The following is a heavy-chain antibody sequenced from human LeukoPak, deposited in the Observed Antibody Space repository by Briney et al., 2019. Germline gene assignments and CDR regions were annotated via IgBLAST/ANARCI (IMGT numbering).Heavy chain of an antibody. CDR1: GLSISDQY. CDR2: IQSGGNI. D-gene: IGHD1-1*01. Sequence: GGSLRLSCAASGLSISDQYMSWVRQAPGKGLEWVSIIQSGGNIYYADSVKGRITVSRDNSKNTVYLQMNSLRAEDTAVYYCARDRGYAMDVWGQRTTLTVSS. J-gene: IGHJ6*02. CDR3: ARDRGYAMDV. V-gene: IGHV3-53*01.